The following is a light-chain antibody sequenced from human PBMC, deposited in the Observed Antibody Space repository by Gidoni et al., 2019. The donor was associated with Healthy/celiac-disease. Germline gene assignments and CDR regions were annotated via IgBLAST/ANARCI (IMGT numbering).Light chain of an antibody. J-gene: IGKJ4*01. Sequence: DIVMTQSPLSLPVTPGEPASISCRSSQSLLHSNGYNYLDWYLQKPGQSPQLLIYLGSNRASGVPDRFSGGGAGTDFTLKISRVEAEDVGVYYCRQALQTPRLTFGGGTKVEIK. V-gene: IGKV2-28*01. CDR2: LGS. CDR3: RQALQTPRLT. CDR1: QSLLHSNGYNY.